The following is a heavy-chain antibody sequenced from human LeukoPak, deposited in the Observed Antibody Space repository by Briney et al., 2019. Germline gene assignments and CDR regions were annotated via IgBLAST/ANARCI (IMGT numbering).Heavy chain of an antibody. CDR3: ANRGYSYGHYYFDY. J-gene: IGHJ4*02. CDR1: GFTFSSHG. Sequence: PGGSLRLSCAASGFTFSSHGMHWVRQAPGKGLEWVAVISYDGSNKYYADSVKGRFTIFRDNSKNTLYLQMNSLRAEDTAVYYCANRGYSYGHYYFDYWGQGTLVTVSS. D-gene: IGHD5-18*01. CDR2: ISYDGSNK. V-gene: IGHV3-30*18.